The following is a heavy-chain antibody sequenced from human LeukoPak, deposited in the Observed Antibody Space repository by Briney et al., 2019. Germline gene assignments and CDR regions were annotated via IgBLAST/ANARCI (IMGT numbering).Heavy chain of an antibody. V-gene: IGHV3-21*01. D-gene: IGHD1-7*01. J-gene: IGHJ6*02. CDR3: AREGPNYDYYYYGMAV. Sequence: GGSLRLSCAASGFTFSSYSMNWVRQAPGKGLEWVSSISSSSSYIYYADSVKGRFTISRDNAKNSLYLQMNSLRAEDTAVYYCAREGPNYDYYYYGMAVWGQGTTVTVSS. CDR1: GFTFSSYS. CDR2: ISSSSSYI.